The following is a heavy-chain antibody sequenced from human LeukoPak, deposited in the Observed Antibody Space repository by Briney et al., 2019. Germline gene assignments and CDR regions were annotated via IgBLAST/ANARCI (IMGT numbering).Heavy chain of an antibody. V-gene: IGHV3-21*01. D-gene: IGHD3-10*01. J-gene: IGHJ4*02. CDR3: ARVGYGSGSYFESEYFDY. CDR1: GFTFSSYG. CDR2: ISSSSSYI. Sequence: GGSLRLSCAASGFTFSSYGMQWVRQAPGKGLEWVSSISSSSSYIYYADSVKGPFTISRDNAKNSLYLQMNSLRAEDTAVYYCARVGYGSGSYFESEYFDYWGQGTLVTVSS.